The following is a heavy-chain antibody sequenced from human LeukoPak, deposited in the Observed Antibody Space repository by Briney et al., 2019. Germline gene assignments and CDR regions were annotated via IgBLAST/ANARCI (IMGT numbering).Heavy chain of an antibody. V-gene: IGHV3-15*01. CDR2: IKSKTDGGTT. CDR3: TIDRAMVPFDY. CDR1: GFTFSNAW. Sequence: GGSLRLSCAASGFTFSNAWMSWVRQAPGKGLEWVGRIKSKTDGGTTDYAAPVKGRFTISRDDSKNTLYLQMNSLKTEDTAVYYCTIDRAMVPFDYWGQGTLVTVSS. D-gene: IGHD5-18*01. J-gene: IGHJ4*02.